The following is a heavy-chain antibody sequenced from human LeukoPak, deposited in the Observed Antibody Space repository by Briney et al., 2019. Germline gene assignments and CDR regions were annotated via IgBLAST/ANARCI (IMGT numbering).Heavy chain of an antibody. CDR1: GYTFTGYY. Sequence: ASVKVSCKASGYTFTGYYMHWVRQAPGQRLEWMGWINADNGNTKYSQEFQGRLTITRDTSANTAYMELNSRRFEDIAVYYCARGETVYNYYHTSGYSPLNYWGEGPLVPVSS. J-gene: IGHJ4*02. CDR3: ARGETVYNYYHTSGYSPLNY. D-gene: IGHD3-22*01. CDR2: INADNGNT. V-gene: IGHV1-3*03.